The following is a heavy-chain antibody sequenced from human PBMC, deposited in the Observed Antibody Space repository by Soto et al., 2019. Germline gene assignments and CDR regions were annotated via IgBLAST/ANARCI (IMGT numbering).Heavy chain of an antibody. V-gene: IGHV1-69*04. D-gene: IGHD2-15*01. J-gene: IGHJ3*02. CDR2: IIPILGIA. Sequence: ASVKVSCKASGGTFSSYTISWVRQAPGQGLEWMGRIIPILGIANYAQKFQGRVTITADKSTSTAYMELSSLRSEDTAVYYCARDQVVAAPPAFDIRGQLTMVNVSS. CDR3: ARDQVVAAPPAFDI. CDR1: GGTFSSYT.